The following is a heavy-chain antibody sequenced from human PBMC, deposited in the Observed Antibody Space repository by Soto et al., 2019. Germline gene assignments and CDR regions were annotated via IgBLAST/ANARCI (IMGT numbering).Heavy chain of an antibody. CDR3: ARDTAAAAGPKETNWFDP. D-gene: IGHD6-13*01. V-gene: IGHV4-31*03. Sequence: QVQLQESGPGLVKPSQTLSLTCTVSGGSISSGGYYWSWIRQHPGKGLEWIGYIYYSGSTYYNPSLKSRVTISVDTSKNQFSLKLSSVTAADTAVYYCARDTAAAAGPKETNWFDPWGQGTLVTVSS. CDR1: GGSISSGGYY. J-gene: IGHJ5*02. CDR2: IYYSGST.